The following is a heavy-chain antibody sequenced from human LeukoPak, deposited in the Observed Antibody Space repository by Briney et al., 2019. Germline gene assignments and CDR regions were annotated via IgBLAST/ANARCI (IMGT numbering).Heavy chain of an antibody. CDR2: IHTSGSS. CDR3: AGTQHGELDY. D-gene: IGHD7-27*01. V-gene: IGHV4-4*07. CDR1: GGSISSYY. J-gene: IGHJ4*02. Sequence: SETLSLTCTVSGGSISSYYWIWVRQPAGKGLEWIGRIHTSGSSNYNPSLKSRVTMSLDTSKNQFSLKLTSVTAADTAVFYCAGTQHGELDYWGQGALVTVSS.